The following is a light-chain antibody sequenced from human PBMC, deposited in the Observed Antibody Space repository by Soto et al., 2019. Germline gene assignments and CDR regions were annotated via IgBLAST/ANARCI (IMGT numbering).Light chain of an antibody. CDR1: QSVSSY. CDR2: GAS. Sequence: EIVLTQSPATLSLSPEERATLSCMASQSVSSYLAWYQQKPGRAPRLLIYGASTRATCFPARFSGSGSGTEFTLTISSLQSEDFAVYYWQQYNNWPPITFGQGTRLEIK. J-gene: IGKJ5*01. CDR3: QQYNNWPPIT. V-gene: IGKV3D-15*01.